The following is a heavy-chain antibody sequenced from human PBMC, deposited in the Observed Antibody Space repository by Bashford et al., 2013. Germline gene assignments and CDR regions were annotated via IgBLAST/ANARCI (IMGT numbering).Heavy chain of an antibody. J-gene: IGHJ4*02. D-gene: IGHD3-3*01. CDR2: IYHSGNS. CDR1: GDSMSSGGYS. Sequence: SETLSLTCAVSGDSMSSGGYSWSWIRQPPGKGLEWIGYIYHSGNSYYNPSLQSRVTISVDRSKNQFSLKLSSVTAADTAMYFCARGWTYDFVKGFDYWGLGALVTVSS. CDR3: ARGWTYDFVKGFDY. V-gene: IGHV4-30-2*01.